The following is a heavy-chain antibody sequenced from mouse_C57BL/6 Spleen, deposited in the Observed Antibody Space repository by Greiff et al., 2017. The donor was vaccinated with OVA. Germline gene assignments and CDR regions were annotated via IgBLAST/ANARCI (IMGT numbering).Heavy chain of an antibody. J-gene: IGHJ2*01. CDR3: ARALYYSNYYFDY. CDR1: GFTFSSYA. Sequence: EVQVVESGGGLVKPGGSLKLSCAASGFTFSSYAMSWVRQTPEKRLEWVATISDGGSYTYYPDNVKGRFTISRDNAKNNLYLQMSHLKSEDTAMYYCARALYYSNYYFDYGGQGTTLTVSS. D-gene: IGHD2-5*01. CDR2: ISDGGSYT. V-gene: IGHV5-4*01.